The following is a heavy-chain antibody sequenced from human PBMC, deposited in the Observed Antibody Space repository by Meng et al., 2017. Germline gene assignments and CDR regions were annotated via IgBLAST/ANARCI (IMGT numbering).Heavy chain of an antibody. D-gene: IGHD3-16*01. V-gene: IGHV4-34*01. J-gene: IGHJ4*02. CDR3: ARGRGSWGY. CDR2: INHSGST. CDR1: GGSFSGYY. Sequence: LQLGGAGLLQSRGTLSLTCVFYGGSFSGYYWSWIRQPPGKGLEWIGEINHSGSTNYNPSLKSRVTISVDTSKNQFSLKLSSVTAADTVVYYCARGRGSWGYWGQGTLVTVSS.